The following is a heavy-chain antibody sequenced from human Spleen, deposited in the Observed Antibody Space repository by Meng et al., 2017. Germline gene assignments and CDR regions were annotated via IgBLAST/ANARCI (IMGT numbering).Heavy chain of an antibody. Sequence: ASVKVSCKASGYTFTSYGISWVRLAPGQGLEWMGWISPDSGDTNYAQKLQGRVTMTTDTSTSTAYMELRSLRSEDTAVYYCARVKKGEGATHFDSWGQGTLVTVSS. CDR2: ISPDSGDT. CDR3: ARVKKGEGATHFDS. D-gene: IGHD1-26*01. CDR1: GYTFTSYG. V-gene: IGHV1-18*01. J-gene: IGHJ4*02.